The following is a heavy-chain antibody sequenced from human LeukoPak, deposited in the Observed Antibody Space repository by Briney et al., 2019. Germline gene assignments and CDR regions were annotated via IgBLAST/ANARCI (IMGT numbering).Heavy chain of an antibody. CDR1: GYTFTSNY. V-gene: IGHV1-46*01. CDR2: IYPRDGST. Sequence: ASVKVSCKASGYTFTSNYIHWVRQAPGQGLEWMGMIYPRDGSTSYAQKFQGRDTVTRDTSTSTVHMELSGLRSEDTAVYYCARDQEGFDYWGQGTLVTVSS. J-gene: IGHJ4*02. CDR3: ARDQEGFDY.